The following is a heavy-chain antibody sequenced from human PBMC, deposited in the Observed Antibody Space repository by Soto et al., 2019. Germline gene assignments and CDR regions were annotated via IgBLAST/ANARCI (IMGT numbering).Heavy chain of an antibody. V-gene: IGHV3-30*04. CDR1: GFTFNSVS. D-gene: IGHD2-21*02. CDR2: VSFDGKVT. Sequence: QVQLVESGGGMAQAGTSLRLSCTGSGFTFNSVSQHWVRQGPGKGLEWVAVVSFDGKVTYYADSVRARFTVSRDISKNTIYLQANSLRPEDTSVYYCAREPYGDSQDFDYWGQGTPVTVSS. CDR3: AREPYGDSQDFDY. J-gene: IGHJ4*02.